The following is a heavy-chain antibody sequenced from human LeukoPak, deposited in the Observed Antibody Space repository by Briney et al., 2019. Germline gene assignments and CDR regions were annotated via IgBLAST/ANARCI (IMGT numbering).Heavy chain of an antibody. CDR2: IYYSGST. J-gene: IGHJ5*02. CDR3: ASSYDSSGYYSGWFDP. CDR1: GGSISSSSYY. Sequence: SETLPLTCTVSGGSISSSSYYWSWIRQPPGKGLEWIGYIYYSGSTNYNPSLKSRVTISVDTSKNQFSLKLSSVTAADTAVYYCASSYDSSGYYSGWFDPWGQGTLVTVSS. V-gene: IGHV4-61*01. D-gene: IGHD3-22*01.